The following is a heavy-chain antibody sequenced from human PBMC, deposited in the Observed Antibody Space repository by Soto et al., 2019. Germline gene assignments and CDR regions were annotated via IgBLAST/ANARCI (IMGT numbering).Heavy chain of an antibody. CDR3: ARDWRLTIAVAGIGAYGVVD. CDR1: GFTFSSYG. Sequence: GSLRLSCAASGFTFSSYGMHWVRQAPGKGLEWVAVIWYDGSNKYYADSVKGRFTISRDNSKNTLYLQVNSLRAEDTAVYYCARDWRLTIAVAGIGAYGVVDWGPG. CDR2: IWYDGSNK. D-gene: IGHD6-19*01. V-gene: IGHV3-33*01. J-gene: IGHJ2*01.